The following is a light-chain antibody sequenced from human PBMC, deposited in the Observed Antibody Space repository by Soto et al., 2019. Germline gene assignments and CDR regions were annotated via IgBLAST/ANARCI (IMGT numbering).Light chain of an antibody. CDR3: MQSTHWPPG. V-gene: IGKV2-30*01. CDR1: QSLVFRDGKTY. J-gene: IGKJ2*01. Sequence: DVVMTQSPLSLSVTLGQPASISCKSSQSLVFRDGKTYLSWIHQRPGQSPRRLIYKVSNRDSGVPERFSGSGSGTDLTLEISRVEAEDVGVYYCMQSTHWPPGFGQGTKLEIK. CDR2: KVS.